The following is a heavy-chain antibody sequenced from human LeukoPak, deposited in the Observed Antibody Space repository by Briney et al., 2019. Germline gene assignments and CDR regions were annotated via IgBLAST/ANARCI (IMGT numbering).Heavy chain of an antibody. V-gene: IGHV4-34*01. Sequence: SETLSLTCALYGGSFSGYYWRWIRQPPGKGREWLGEIDHSGSTKYHPSRKSRVTIPQEASKKHFSLTMISADAADTAVYYCVRVKPLGYWANDVCPGGGVPFDFWGQGTLVTVSS. J-gene: IGHJ4*02. CDR3: VRVKPLGYWANDVCPGGGVPFDF. CDR2: IDHSGST. CDR1: GGSFSGYY. D-gene: IGHD2-8*01.